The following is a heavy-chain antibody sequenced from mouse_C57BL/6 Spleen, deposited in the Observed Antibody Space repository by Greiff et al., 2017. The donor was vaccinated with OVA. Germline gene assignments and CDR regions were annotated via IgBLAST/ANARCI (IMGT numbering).Heavy chain of an antibody. V-gene: IGHV1-69*01. J-gene: IGHJ4*01. CDR1: GYTFTSYW. CDR2: IDPSDSYT. Sequence: QVQLQQPGAELVMPGASVKLSCKASGYTFTSYWMHWVKQRPGQGLEWIGEIDPSDSYTNYNQKFKGKSTLTVDKSSSTAYMQLSSLTSEDSAVYYCARLGVVGAMDYWGQGTSVTVSS. D-gene: IGHD1-1*01. CDR3: ARLGVVGAMDY.